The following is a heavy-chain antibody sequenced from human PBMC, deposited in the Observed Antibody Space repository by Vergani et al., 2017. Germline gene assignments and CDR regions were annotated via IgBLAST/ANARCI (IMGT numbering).Heavy chain of an antibody. Sequence: QVQLQESGPGLVKPSETLSLTCAVSGYSISSGYYWGWIRQPPGKGLEWIGYNYYSGSTYYNPSLKSRVTISVDTSKNQFSLKLSSVTAADTAVYYCARVRSVSAAMWGWFDPWGQGTLVTVSS. D-gene: IGHD2-2*01. CDR2: NYYSGST. J-gene: IGHJ5*02. CDR1: GYSISSGYY. V-gene: IGHV4-38-2*01. CDR3: ARVRSVSAAMWGWFDP.